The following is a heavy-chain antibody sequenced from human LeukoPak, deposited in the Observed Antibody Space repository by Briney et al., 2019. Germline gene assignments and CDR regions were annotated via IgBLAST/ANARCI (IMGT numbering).Heavy chain of an antibody. CDR2: ISSSSSYI. CDR1: SSYY. J-gene: IGHJ4*02. CDR3: ARDYSSAFDY. Sequence: SSYYWGWIRQAPGKGLEWVSSISSSSSYIYYADSVKGRFTISRDNAKNSLYLQMNSLRAEDTAVYYCARDYSSAFDYWGQGTLVTVSS. D-gene: IGHD6-25*01. V-gene: IGHV3-21*01.